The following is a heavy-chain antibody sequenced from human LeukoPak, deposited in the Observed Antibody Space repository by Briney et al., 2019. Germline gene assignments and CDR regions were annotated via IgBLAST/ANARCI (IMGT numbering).Heavy chain of an antibody. CDR2: ISNSGSSI. Sequence: AGSLTLTCAATGFTFSDYYLSWIRQAPGKGREWVSYISNSGSSIYYADSVKGRFTISRDNAKNSLYLQMNSLRAEDTAVYYCARDRGNYYDSSGLGFWGQGTLVTVSS. D-gene: IGHD3-22*01. CDR1: GFTFSDYY. CDR3: ARDRGNYYDSSGLGF. J-gene: IGHJ4*02. V-gene: IGHV3-11*04.